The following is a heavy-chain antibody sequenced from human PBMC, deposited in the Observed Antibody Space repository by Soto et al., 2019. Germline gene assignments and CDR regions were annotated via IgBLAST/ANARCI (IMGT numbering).Heavy chain of an antibody. CDR2: IYYSGST. Sequence: SETLSLTCTVSGGSISSGGYYWSWIRQHPGKGQEWIGYIYYSGSTYYNPSLKSRVTISVDTSKNQFSLKLSSVTAADTAVYYCARDGIKDYYDSSGYLPYYYGMDVWGQGTTVTVSS. CDR1: GGSISSGGYY. D-gene: IGHD3-22*01. V-gene: IGHV4-31*03. CDR3: ARDGIKDYYDSSGYLPYYYGMDV. J-gene: IGHJ6*02.